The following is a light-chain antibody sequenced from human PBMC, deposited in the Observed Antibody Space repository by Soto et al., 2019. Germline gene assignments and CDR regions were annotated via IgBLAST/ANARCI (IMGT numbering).Light chain of an antibody. CDR2: GAS. Sequence: EIVLTQSPGTLSLSPGDTATLSCRASQSLSSSYLAWYQQRPGQAPRLLIYGASSRATSIPDRFSGSGSGTDSTITSSRLDPEDFAVYYCQQYGGSLTFGQGTRLEIK. V-gene: IGKV3-20*01. J-gene: IGKJ5*01. CDR3: QQYGGSLT. CDR1: QSLSSSY.